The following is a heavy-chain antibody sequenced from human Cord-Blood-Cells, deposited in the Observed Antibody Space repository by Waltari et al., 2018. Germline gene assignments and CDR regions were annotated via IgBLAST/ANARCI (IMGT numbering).Heavy chain of an antibody. Sequence: QVQLVQSGAEVKKPGSSVKVSCKASGGTFSSYAISWVRQAPGQGLEWMGGVIPIFGTANYAQKFQGRVTITADESTSTAYMELSSLRSEDTAVYYSARDPRRGSGAYYYYGMDVWGQGTTVTVSS. J-gene: IGHJ6*02. D-gene: IGHD3-10*01. CDR3: ARDPRRGSGAYYYYGMDV. CDR2: VIPIFGTA. V-gene: IGHV1-69*12. CDR1: GGTFSSYA.